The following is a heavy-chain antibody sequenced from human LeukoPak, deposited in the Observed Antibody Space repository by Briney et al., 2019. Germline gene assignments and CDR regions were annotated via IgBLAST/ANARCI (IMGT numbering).Heavy chain of an antibody. CDR3: ARLYENYAIGY. CDR1: GGSISSYY. D-gene: IGHD5/OR15-5a*01. CDR2: IYYSGST. J-gene: IGHJ4*02. V-gene: IGHV4-59*01. Sequence: SETLSLTCTVSGGSISSYYWSWIRQPPGKGLEWIGYIYYSGSTNYNPSLKSRATISVDTSKNQFSLKLSSVTAADTAVYYCARLYENYAIGYWGQGTLVTVSS.